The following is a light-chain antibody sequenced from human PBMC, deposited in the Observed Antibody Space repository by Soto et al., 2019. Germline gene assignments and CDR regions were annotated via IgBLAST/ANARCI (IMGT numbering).Light chain of an antibody. CDR1: QSVSSY. V-gene: IGKV3-11*01. Sequence: EIVLTQSPATLPLSPGERATLSCRASQSVSSYLAWYQQKPGQAPSLLIYDASNRATGIPARFSGSGSGTDFTLTISSLEPEDFAVYYCQQRSNWPRGTFGQGTKV. CDR2: DAS. CDR3: QQRSNWPRGT. J-gene: IGKJ1*01.